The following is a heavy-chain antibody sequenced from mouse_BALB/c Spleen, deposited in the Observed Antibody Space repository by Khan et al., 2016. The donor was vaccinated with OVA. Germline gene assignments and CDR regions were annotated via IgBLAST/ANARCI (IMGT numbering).Heavy chain of an antibody. D-gene: IGHD1-1*01. CDR2: ISSGSTYT. CDR1: GFSFSSYT. J-gene: IGHJ1*01. CDR3: TRDVNYAHWYFDV. Sequence: EVELVESGGGLVKPGGSLKLSCAASGFSFSSYTMSWVRQTPEKRLEWVAPISSGSTYTYYPDSVKGRFPISRANAQNTLFLQMSSLKSEDTAMYYGTRDVNYAHWYFDVWGAGTTVTVSS. V-gene: IGHV5-6-4*01.